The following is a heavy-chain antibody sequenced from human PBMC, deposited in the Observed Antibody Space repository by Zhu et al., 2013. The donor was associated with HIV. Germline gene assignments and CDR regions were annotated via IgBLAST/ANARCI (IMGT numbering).Heavy chain of an antibody. Sequence: QVQLVQSGAEVKKPGASVKVSCKASGYTFTANYMHWVRQAPGQGLEWMGWINPNNGATNYAQKFQGRVTVTRDTSISTAYMELSRLRSDDTAVYYCARGGTGGYSYGLNSWGQGTLVTVSS. CDR2: INPNNGAT. D-gene: IGHD5-18*01. V-gene: IGHV1-2*02. CDR3: ARGGTGGYSYGLNS. J-gene: IGHJ4*02. CDR1: GYTFTANY.